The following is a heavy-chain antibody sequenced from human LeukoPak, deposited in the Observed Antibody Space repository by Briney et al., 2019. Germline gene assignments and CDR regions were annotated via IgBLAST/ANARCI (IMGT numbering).Heavy chain of an antibody. D-gene: IGHD6-13*01. Sequence: GASVKVSCKASGYTFTDYYMHWVRQAPGQGLEWMGWINPNSGGTNYAQKFQGRVTMTRDTSISTAYMELSRLRSDDTAVYYCARAWKKQPWPFDPWGQGTLVTVSS. CDR3: ARAWKKQPWPFDP. CDR1: GYTFTDYY. V-gene: IGHV1-2*02. J-gene: IGHJ5*02. CDR2: INPNSGGT.